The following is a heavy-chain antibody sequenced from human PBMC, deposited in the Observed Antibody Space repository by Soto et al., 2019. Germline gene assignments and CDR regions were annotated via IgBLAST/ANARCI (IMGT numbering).Heavy chain of an antibody. Sequence: EVQLVESGGGLVQPGGSLRLSCAASGFTFSSYAMHWVRQAPGKGLEYVSAISSNGGSAFYANSVKARYTLSRDNSKNTLDLQMGSLRAEDMAVYYYARVAYYYDSSGYLDYWGQGTPVTVSS. V-gene: IGHV3-64*01. J-gene: IGHJ4*02. CDR1: GFTFSSYA. CDR3: ARVAYYYDSSGYLDY. CDR2: ISSNGGSA. D-gene: IGHD3-22*01.